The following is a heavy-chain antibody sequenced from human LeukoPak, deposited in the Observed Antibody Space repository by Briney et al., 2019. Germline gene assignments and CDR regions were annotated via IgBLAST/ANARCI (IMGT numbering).Heavy chain of an antibody. CDR3: ARVRGSSGSYEYYHYMDV. D-gene: IGHD1-26*01. Sequence: SETLSLTCTVAGGSISYFYWSWIRQPAGKGLEWIGRIYTSGSTNYNPSLKSRVTMSVDTSKKQFSLKLSSVTAADTAVYYCARVRGSSGSYEYYHYMDVWGKGTTVTISS. CDR1: GGSISYFY. V-gene: IGHV4-4*07. CDR2: IYTSGST. J-gene: IGHJ6*03.